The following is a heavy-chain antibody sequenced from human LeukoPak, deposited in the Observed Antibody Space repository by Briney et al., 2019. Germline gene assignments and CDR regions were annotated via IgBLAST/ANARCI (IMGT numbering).Heavy chain of an antibody. D-gene: IGHD2-15*01. CDR1: GGSISSSSYY. J-gene: IGHJ3*02. CDR3: ARLGVGAFDI. Sequence: SETLSLTCTVSGGSISSSSYYWGWIRQPPGKGLEWIGSIYYGGSTYYNPSLKSRVTISVDTSKNQFSLKLSSVTAADTAVYYCARLGVGAFDIWGQGTMVTVSS. V-gene: IGHV4-39*01. CDR2: IYYGGST.